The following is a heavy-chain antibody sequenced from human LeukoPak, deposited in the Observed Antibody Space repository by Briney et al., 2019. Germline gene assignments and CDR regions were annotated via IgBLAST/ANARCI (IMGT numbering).Heavy chain of an antibody. CDR1: GFTFSSYA. J-gene: IGHJ6*02. D-gene: IGHD3-22*01. CDR3: ARDDTGLNYYYGMDV. Sequence: PGGSLRLSCAASGFTFSSYAMHWVRQAPGKGLEWVAVISYDGSNKYYADSVKGRFTISRDNSKNTLYLQMNSLRAEDTAVYYCARDDTGLNYYYGMDVWGQGTTVTVSS. CDR2: ISYDGSNK. V-gene: IGHV3-30-3*01.